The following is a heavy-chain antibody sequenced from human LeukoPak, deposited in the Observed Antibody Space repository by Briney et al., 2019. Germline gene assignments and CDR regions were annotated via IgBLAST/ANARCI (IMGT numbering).Heavy chain of an antibody. J-gene: IGHJ5*01. Sequence: GGSLRLSCGASGFSFSSYAMSWVRQAPGKGPEWVSAISATGDSAYYADSVKGRLTISRDNSKSTLDLQMNSLRAEDTAVYYCAKGWPIAGDIKDWFDSWGQGTLVTVSS. CDR3: AKGWPIAGDIKDWFDS. V-gene: IGHV3-23*01. CDR2: ISATGDSA. CDR1: GFSFSSYA. D-gene: IGHD6-13*01.